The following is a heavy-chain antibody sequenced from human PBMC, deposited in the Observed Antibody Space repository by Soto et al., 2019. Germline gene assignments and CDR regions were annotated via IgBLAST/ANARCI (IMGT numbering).Heavy chain of an antibody. CDR3: ARVSGNFDWLLPFDY. CDR1: GFTFSSYA. J-gene: IGHJ4*02. D-gene: IGHD3-9*01. Sequence: GGSLRLSCAASGFTFSSYAMHWVRQAPGKGLEWVAVISYDGSNKYYADSVKGRFTISRDNSKNTLYLQMNSLRAEDTAVYYCARVSGNFDWLLPFDYWGQGTLVTVSS. V-gene: IGHV3-30-3*01. CDR2: ISYDGSNK.